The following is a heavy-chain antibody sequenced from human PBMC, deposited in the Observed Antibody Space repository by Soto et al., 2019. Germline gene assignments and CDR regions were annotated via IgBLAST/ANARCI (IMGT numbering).Heavy chain of an antibody. D-gene: IGHD1-1*01. CDR3: AKSVYNWNDGFFDY. J-gene: IGHJ4*02. CDR2: ISYDGINK. Sequence: QVQLVESGGGVVQPGRSLRLSCAATGFTFSSYGMHWVRQAPGNRLQWVAVISYDGINKYYADSVKGRFTISRDTSKNSLYLQMNSLRTEDTAVYYCAKSVYNWNDGFFDYWGQGTLCTVAS. CDR1: GFTFSSYG. V-gene: IGHV3-30*18.